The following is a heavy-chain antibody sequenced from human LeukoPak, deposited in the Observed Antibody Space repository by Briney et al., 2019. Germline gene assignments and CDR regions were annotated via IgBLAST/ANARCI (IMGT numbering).Heavy chain of an antibody. D-gene: IGHD1-26*01. CDR3: ARGGSIVGATPHDAFDI. CDR1: AAPITSYY. V-gene: IGHV4-59*01. J-gene: IGHJ3*02. Sequence: PSETLSLTCTVSAAPITSYYWSWIRQPPGKGLEWIGYIYYSGGTNYNPSLKSRVAISVDTSKNQVSLRLSSVTAADTAVYYCARGGSIVGATPHDAFDIWGQGTVVTVS. CDR2: IYYSGGT.